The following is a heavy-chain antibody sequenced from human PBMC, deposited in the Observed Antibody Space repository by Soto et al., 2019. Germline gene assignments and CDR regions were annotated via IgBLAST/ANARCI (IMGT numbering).Heavy chain of an antibody. CDR3: ARNTAMVTGYYYYYYGMDV. J-gene: IGHJ6*02. V-gene: IGHV5-51*01. CDR2: IYPGDSDT. CDR1: GYSFTSYW. Sequence: GESLKISCKGSGYSFTSYWIGWVRQMPGKGLEWMGIIYPGDSDTRYRPSFQGQVTISADKSISTAYLQWSSLKASDTAMYYCARNTAMVTGYYYYYYGMDVWGQGTTVTVSS. D-gene: IGHD5-18*01.